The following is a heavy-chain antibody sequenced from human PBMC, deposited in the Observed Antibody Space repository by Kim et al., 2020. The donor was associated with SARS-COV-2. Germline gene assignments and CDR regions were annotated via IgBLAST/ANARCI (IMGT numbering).Heavy chain of an antibody. CDR2: IYSGGST. CDR3: ARDPSSDIVGATMGVY. J-gene: IGHJ4*02. CDR1: GFTVSSNY. V-gene: IGHV3-53*01. Sequence: GGSLRLSCAASGFTVSSNYMSWVRQAPGKGLEWVSVIYSGGSTYYADSVKGRFTISRDNSKNTLYLQMNSLRAEDTAVYYCARDPSSDIVGATMGVYWGQGTLVTVSS. D-gene: IGHD1-26*01.